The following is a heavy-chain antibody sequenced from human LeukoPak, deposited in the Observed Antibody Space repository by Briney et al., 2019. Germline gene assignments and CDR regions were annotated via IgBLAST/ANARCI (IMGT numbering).Heavy chain of an antibody. V-gene: IGHV3-30*18. CDR3: AKDDGYYDSSGYPDY. J-gene: IGHJ4*02. Sequence: PGRSLRLSCAASGFTFSSYGMHWVRQAPGKGLEWVAVISYDGSSKYYADSVKGRFTISRDNSKNTLYLQMNSLRAEDTAVYYCAKDDGYYDSSGYPDYWGQGTLVTVSS. CDR2: ISYDGSSK. D-gene: IGHD3-22*01. CDR1: GFTFSSYG.